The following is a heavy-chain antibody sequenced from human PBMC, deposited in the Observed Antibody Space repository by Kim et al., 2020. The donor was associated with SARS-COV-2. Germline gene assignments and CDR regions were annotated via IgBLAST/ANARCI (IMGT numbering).Heavy chain of an antibody. CDR3: ASLRGYCEY. Sequence: GGPLRLSCAASGFTFSNYAMSWVRQAPGKGLEWVSTIGGSGASTYYADSVKGRFTISRDNSKNTLDLQMNSLRAEDTAVYYCASLRGYCEYWGQGTLVTV. CDR1: GFTFSNYA. CDR2: IGGSGAST. V-gene: IGHV3-23*01. J-gene: IGHJ4*02.